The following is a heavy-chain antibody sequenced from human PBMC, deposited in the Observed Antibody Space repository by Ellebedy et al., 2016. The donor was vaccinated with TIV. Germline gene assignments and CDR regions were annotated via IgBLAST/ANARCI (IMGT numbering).Heavy chain of an antibody. CDR1: GYSISRGFY. CDR2: IYRGGTT. CDR3: ARDLSGSSGYYYF. D-gene: IGHD3-22*01. J-gene: IGHJ4*02. V-gene: IGHV4-38-2*02. Sequence: SETLSLTXTVSGYSISRGFYWAWIRQAPGKGLEWIGSIYRGGTTYYNPSLKSQVTISVDTSKNQFSLKLTSVTAADTAVYFCARDLSGSSGYYYFWGQGTQVTVSS.